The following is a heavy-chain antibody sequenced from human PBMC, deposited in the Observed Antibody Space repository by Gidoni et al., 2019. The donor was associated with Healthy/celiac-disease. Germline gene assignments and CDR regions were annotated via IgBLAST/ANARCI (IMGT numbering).Heavy chain of an antibody. CDR3: ARAKAAAGSGYFQH. Sequence: QVQLQESGPGLVKPSQTLSLTCPVSGGSISRGSYYWSWIRQPAGKGLEWIGRIYTSGSTNYNPSLKSRVTMSVDTSKNQFSLKLSSVTAADTAVYYCARAKAAAGSGYFQHWGQGTLVTVSS. CDR2: IYTSGST. CDR1: GGSISRGSYY. V-gene: IGHV4-61*02. D-gene: IGHD6-13*01. J-gene: IGHJ1*01.